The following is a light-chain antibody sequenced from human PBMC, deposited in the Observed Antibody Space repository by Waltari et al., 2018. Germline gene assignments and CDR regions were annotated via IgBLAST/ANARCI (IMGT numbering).Light chain of an antibody. Sequence: DIQMTQSPSILSASVGDRVTITCRASESISSWLAWYQQKLGKAPKLLIYQASRLQSGVPSRFSASGSGREFTLTISGLQPDDFASYYCQQYETYPLTFGGGTRVEIK. J-gene: IGKJ4*01. CDR3: QQYETYPLT. CDR2: QAS. CDR1: ESISSW. V-gene: IGKV1-5*03.